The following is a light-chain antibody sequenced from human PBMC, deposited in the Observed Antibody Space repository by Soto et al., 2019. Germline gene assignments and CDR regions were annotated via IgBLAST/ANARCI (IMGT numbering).Light chain of an antibody. Sequence: EIVMTQSPATLSVSPGERATLSCRASQSVNIYLAWYQQKPGQAPRLLIYGASTRATDMPGRFSGRGAGAEFTLTISSLQSEDFAVYYCQQYRSWPRTFGQGTKVDI. CDR2: GAS. J-gene: IGKJ1*01. CDR1: QSVNIY. V-gene: IGKV3-15*01. CDR3: QQYRSWPRT.